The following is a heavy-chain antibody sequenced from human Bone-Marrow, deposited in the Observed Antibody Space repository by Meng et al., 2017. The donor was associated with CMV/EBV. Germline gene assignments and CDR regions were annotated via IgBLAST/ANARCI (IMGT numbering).Heavy chain of an antibody. CDR1: SLAPRGVG. V-gene: IGHV2-5*01. Sequence: SLAPRGVGVGWNRRPPGKALEWLSLIYGNDDKRYSPSPKSRLTITKDTSKNQVVLTMTKMDPVDTATYYCAHRQAVHDFGDYGAFDYWGQGALVTVSS. CDR3: AHRQAVHDFGDYGAFDY. D-gene: IGHD4-17*01. J-gene: IGHJ4*02. CDR2: IYGNDDK.